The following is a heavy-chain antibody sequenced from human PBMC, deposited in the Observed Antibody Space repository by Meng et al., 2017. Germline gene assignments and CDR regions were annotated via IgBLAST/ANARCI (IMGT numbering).Heavy chain of an antibody. J-gene: IGHJ5*02. D-gene: IGHD2-15*01. Sequence: QVQLQQWGAGRLKPSETLSLSCAVYGGSFSGYYWSWIRQPPGKGLEWIGEINHSGSNNYNPSLKSRVTISVDTSKNQFSLKLSSVTAADTAVYYCASESSGGKNWFDPWGQGTLVTVSS. CDR1: GGSFSGYY. CDR3: ASESSGGKNWFDP. CDR2: INHSGSN. V-gene: IGHV4-34*01.